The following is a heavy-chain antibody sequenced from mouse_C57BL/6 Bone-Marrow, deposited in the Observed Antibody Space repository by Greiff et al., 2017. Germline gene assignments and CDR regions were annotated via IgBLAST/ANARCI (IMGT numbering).Heavy chain of an antibody. J-gene: IGHJ3*01. V-gene: IGHV5-6*01. Sequence: EVKVVESGGDLVKPGGSLKLSCAASGFTFSSYGMSWVRQTPDKRLAWVATISSGGSYTYYPDSVKGRFTISRDNAKNTLYLQMSSLKSEDTAMYYCANLDSNYRAWFAYWGQGTLVTVSA. D-gene: IGHD2-5*01. CDR3: ANLDSNYRAWFAY. CDR1: GFTFSSYG. CDR2: ISSGGSYT.